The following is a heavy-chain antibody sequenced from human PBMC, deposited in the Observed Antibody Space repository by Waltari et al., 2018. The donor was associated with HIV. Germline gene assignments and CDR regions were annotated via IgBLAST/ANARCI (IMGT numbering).Heavy chain of an antibody. V-gene: IGHV3-7*01. CDR2: INQDATKK. D-gene: IGHD1-26*01. J-gene: IGHJ6*02. CDR1: KFWLSSYW. Sequence: EALLVESGGGVVKPGGYLRLSCDASKFWLSSYWMVWVRQASGKGLEWVANINQDATKKNYAESVKGRFSVSRDNGKYSVFLEMNRLRVQDTAVYFCARGDQWGIFLDSYYGLDVWGRGTTVIVSS. CDR3: ARGDQWGIFLDSYYGLDV.